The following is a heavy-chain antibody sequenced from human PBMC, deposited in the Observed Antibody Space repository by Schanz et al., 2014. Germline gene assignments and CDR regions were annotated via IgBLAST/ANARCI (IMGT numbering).Heavy chain of an antibody. CDR1: GYTFTRSG. J-gene: IGHJ6*02. V-gene: IGHV1-18*01. D-gene: IGHD3-10*01. CDR2: IGGSDGNT. CDR3: ARALFGSGHGDV. Sequence: QVQLVQSGGEVKTPGASVKVSCKASGYTFTRSGISWVRQAPGQGLEWMGWIGGSDGNTNFAQKFQGRVTMTTDTSTSTVYMELRSLTSDDSAVYYCARALFGSGHGDVWGQGTTVTVSS.